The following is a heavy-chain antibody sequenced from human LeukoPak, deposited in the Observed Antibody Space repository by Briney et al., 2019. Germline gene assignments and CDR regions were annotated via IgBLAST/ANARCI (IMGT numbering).Heavy chain of an antibody. J-gene: IGHJ4*02. CDR3: AREGGSGSYGYDY. CDR2: IYSAGST. D-gene: IGHD3-10*01. Sequence: GGSLRLSCAASGFTVSTNYISWVRQAPGKGLEWVSVIYSAGSTYYADSVKGRFTISRDNSKNTVYLQMNSLRPDDTAVYYCAREGGSGSYGYDYRGQGTLVTVSS. CDR1: GFTVSTNY. V-gene: IGHV3-66*02.